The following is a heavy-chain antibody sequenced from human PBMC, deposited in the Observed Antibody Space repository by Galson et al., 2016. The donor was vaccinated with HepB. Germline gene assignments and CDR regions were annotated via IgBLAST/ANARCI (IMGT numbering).Heavy chain of an antibody. CDR3: ARGEPYSSSWDQLCLVAP. J-gene: IGHJ5*02. Sequence: ETLFPTCAVYGGSFSAYYWSWIRQPPGKGLEWIGKINHSGSTNYNPYLKSRVTIAVDTSKKQFSLKLGTVTAAATAVYYCARGEPYSSSWDQLCLVAPWDQGTLITVSS. CDR1: GGSFSAYY. V-gene: IGHV4-34*01. CDR2: INHSGST. D-gene: IGHD6-13*01.